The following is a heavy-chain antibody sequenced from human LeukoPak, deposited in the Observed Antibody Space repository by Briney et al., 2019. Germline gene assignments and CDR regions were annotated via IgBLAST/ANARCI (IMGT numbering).Heavy chain of an antibody. D-gene: IGHD5-24*01. CDR1: GFTFSSYS. CDR3: ARDPEIETGFDH. Sequence: PGGSLRLSCAASGFTFSSYSMNWLRQAPGKGLEWVSSISSSSSYIYYADSVKGRFTISRDNAKNSLYLQMNSLRAEDTAVYYCARDPEIETGFDHWGQGTLVTVSS. V-gene: IGHV3-21*01. CDR2: ISSSSSYI. J-gene: IGHJ4*02.